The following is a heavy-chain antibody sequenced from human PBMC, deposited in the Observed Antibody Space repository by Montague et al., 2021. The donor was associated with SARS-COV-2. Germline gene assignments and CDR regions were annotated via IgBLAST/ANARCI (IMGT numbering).Heavy chain of an antibody. D-gene: IGHD3-22*01. CDR1: GFSLSTSGVG. CDR3: VYSTKPRSSGSCYASSCYHFDH. Sequence: VKPTQPLTLTCTFSGFSLSTSGVGVAWIRQPTGKAREWLAIIYLDDDRRYSPSLESGLTITKYTPKNQVVLTMTDMEPGETATYYCVYSTKPRSSGSCYASSCYHFDHWGQGALVTVSS. V-gene: IGHV2-5*02. J-gene: IGHJ4*02. CDR2: IYLDDDR.